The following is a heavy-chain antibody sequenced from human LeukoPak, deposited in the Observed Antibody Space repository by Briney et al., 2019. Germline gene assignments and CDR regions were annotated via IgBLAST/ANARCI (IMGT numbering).Heavy chain of an antibody. CDR2: IYTSGST. V-gene: IGHV4-4*09. Sequence: PSETLSLTCTVSGGSISSYYWSWIRQPPGKGLEWIGYIYTSGSTNYNPSLKSRVTISVDTSKNQFSLKLSSVTAADTAVYYCARVAHSLDSSGHFDYWGQGTLVTVSS. CDR3: ARVAHSLDSSGHFDY. J-gene: IGHJ4*02. D-gene: IGHD3-22*01. CDR1: GGSISSYY.